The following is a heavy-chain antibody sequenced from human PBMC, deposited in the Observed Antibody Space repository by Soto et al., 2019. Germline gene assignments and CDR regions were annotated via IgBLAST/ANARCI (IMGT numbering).Heavy chain of an antibody. J-gene: IGHJ4*02. D-gene: IGHD3-10*02. Sequence: QVQMVESGGGVVQPGGSLRLSCAVSESIFRGCGMHWVRQPPGKGLECVAIIRFDGSNIHYADYVMGRFTISRDNSKNMLYLEMNNLRVEDTAVYYCARDGVGVTTFWGFLDYWGQGTLVTVSA. CDR3: ARDGVGVTTFWGFLDY. CDR1: ESIFRGCG. CDR2: IRFDGSNI. V-gene: IGHV3-33*01.